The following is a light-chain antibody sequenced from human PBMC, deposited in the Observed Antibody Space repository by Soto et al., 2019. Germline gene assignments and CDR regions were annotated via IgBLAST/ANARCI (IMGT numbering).Light chain of an antibody. CDR2: KVS. J-gene: IGKJ1*01. CDR3: HQYNDYPWT. Sequence: DIQMTQSPSTLSASVGDRVTITCRASQSIAGWLAWYQQKPGKAPKLLIYKVSSLGSGVPSRFSGSESGTEFTLTISSLQPDDFATYYCHQYNDYPWTFGQGTKVEIK. V-gene: IGKV1-5*03. CDR1: QSIAGW.